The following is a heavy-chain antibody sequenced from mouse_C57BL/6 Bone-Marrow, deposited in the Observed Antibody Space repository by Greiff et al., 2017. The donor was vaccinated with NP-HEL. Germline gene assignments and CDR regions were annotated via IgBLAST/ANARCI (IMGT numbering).Heavy chain of an antibody. CDR3: ARRFYYYGSSYFDY. J-gene: IGHJ2*01. Sequence: QVQLKESGAELVRPGTSVKMSCKASGYTFTNYWIGWAKQRPGHGLEWIGDIYPGGGYTNYNEKFKGKATLTADKSSSTAYMQFSSLTSEDSAIYYCARRFYYYGSSYFDYWGQGTTLTVSS. V-gene: IGHV1-63*01. D-gene: IGHD1-1*01. CDR2: IYPGGGYT. CDR1: GYTFTNYW.